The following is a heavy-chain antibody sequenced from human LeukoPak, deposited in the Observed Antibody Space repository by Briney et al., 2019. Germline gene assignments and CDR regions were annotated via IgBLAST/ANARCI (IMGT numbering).Heavy chain of an antibody. D-gene: IGHD6-6*01. Sequence: GGSLRLSCAASGFTFDDYTMHWVRQAPGKGLEWVSLISWDGDSTYYADSVKGRFTISRDNSKNSLYLQMNSLRTEDTAWYYCAKSAALLVSDYYYYMDVWGKGTTVTVSS. CDR1: GFTFDDYT. CDR3: AKSAALLVSDYYYYMDV. J-gene: IGHJ6*03. CDR2: ISWDGDST. V-gene: IGHV3-43*01.